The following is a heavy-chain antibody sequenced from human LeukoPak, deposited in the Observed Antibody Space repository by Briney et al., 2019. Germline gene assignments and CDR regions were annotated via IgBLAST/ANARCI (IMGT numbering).Heavy chain of an antibody. CDR2: INPNNGGT. CDR3: ARGYALYSGRYIDFDY. V-gene: IGHV1-2*02. J-gene: IGHJ4*02. D-gene: IGHD1-26*01. CDR1: GYTFTGHY. Sequence: GASVKVSCKASGYTFTGHYMHWVRQAPGQGLEWMGWINPNNGGTNYAQKFQGRVTMTRDTPISTAYMELSRLRSDDTAVYYCARGYALYSGRYIDFDYWGQGTLVTVSS.